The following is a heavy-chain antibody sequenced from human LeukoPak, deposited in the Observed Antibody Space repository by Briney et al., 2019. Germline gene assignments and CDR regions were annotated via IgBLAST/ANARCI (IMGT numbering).Heavy chain of an antibody. CDR2: IYDSGST. CDR1: GGSISSYY. J-gene: IGHJ4*02. V-gene: IGHV4-59*08. D-gene: IGHD6-13*01. Sequence: SETLSLTCTVSGGSISSYYWSWIRQPPGRGLEWVGYIYDSGSTNYNPSLKSRVTISVDTSKNQFSLNLSSVTAADTAVYYCARLGGSWTFEYWGQGTLVTVSS. CDR3: ARLGGSWTFEY.